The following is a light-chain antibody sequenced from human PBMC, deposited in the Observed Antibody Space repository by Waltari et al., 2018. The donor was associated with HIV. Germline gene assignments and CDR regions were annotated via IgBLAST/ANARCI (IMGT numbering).Light chain of an antibody. J-gene: IGKJ2*01. CDR3: QQYYSTPNT. CDR1: QRVLYSSNNYNY. Sequence: DIEMTQSPASLVVSLGERATIHCKSSQRVLYSSNNYNYLAWYQQKPGQPPKLLIYWASTRGSGVPDRFSGSGSGTDFTLTISNLQAEDVAVYYCQQYYSTPNTFGQGTKLEIK. V-gene: IGKV4-1*01. CDR2: WAS.